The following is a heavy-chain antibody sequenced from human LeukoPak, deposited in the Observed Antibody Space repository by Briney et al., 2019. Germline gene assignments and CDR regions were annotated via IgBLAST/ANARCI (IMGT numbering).Heavy chain of an antibody. CDR2: ILYDGNKK. J-gene: IGHJ4*02. CDR3: AKDSTTGPRGGDC. Sequence: QPGGSLRLSCAASGFTFSTYGMHWVRQAPGKGLEWVAFILYDGNKKYYPDSVKGRFTISRDNSKNTLYLQMNSLKTEDTAVYYCAKDSTTGPRGGDCWGQGTLVTVSS. V-gene: IGHV3-30*02. CDR1: GFTFSTYG. D-gene: IGHD2-8*01.